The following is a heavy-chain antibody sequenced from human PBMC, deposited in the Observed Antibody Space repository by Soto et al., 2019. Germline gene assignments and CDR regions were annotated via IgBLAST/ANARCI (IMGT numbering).Heavy chain of an antibody. V-gene: IGHV4-30-4*01. CDR3: ARVAWDSSGYFDY. CDR2: IYYSGST. Sequence: PSETLSLTCTVSGGSISSGDYYWSWIRQPPGKGLEWIGYIYYSGSTYYNPSLKSRVTISVDTSKNQFSLKLSSVTAADTAVYYCARVAWDSSGYFDYWGQGTLVTVSS. CDR1: GGSISSGDYY. J-gene: IGHJ4*02. D-gene: IGHD3-22*01.